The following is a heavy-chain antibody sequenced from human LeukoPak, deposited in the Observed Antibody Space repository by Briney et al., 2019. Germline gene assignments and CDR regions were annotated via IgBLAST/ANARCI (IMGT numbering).Heavy chain of an antibody. Sequence: GGSLRLSCAASGFTFTSYGMRWVRQAPGRGLEWVAFIRYDGSNKYYADSVKGRFTISRDNSKNTLYLQMNSLRAEDTAVYYCAKVPGYCSSTSCYTTYYYYMDVWGKGTTVTVSS. D-gene: IGHD2-2*02. CDR2: IRYDGSNK. V-gene: IGHV3-30*02. J-gene: IGHJ6*03. CDR3: AKVPGYCSSTSCYTTYYYYMDV. CDR1: GFTFTSYG.